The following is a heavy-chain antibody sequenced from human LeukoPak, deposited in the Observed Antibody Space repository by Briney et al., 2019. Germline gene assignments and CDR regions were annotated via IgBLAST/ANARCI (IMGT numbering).Heavy chain of an antibody. CDR3: ASGEHDY. CDR1: GFAFSSYG. D-gene: IGHD1-26*01. V-gene: IGHV3-30*02. J-gene: IGHJ4*02. Sequence: PGGSLRLSCAASGFAFSSYGMHWVRQAPGKGLEWVAFIRYDGSNKYYADSVKGRFTISRDNAKNSLYLQMNSLRAEDTAVYYCASGEHDYWGQGTLVTVSS. CDR2: IRYDGSNK.